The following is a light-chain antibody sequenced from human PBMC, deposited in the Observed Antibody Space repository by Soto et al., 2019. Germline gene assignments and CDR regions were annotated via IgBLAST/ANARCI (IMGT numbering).Light chain of an antibody. J-gene: IGKJ1*01. CDR3: QQSAEWPWT. Sequence: EIEMTQSPATLSVSPGERATLSCRASQSVRSFLAWYQQKPGQAPRLLISGASTRATGIPARFSGSGSGADFTLTISSLQSEDFAVYLCQQSAEWPWTFGQGTKVELK. CDR2: GAS. V-gene: IGKV3-15*01. CDR1: QSVRSF.